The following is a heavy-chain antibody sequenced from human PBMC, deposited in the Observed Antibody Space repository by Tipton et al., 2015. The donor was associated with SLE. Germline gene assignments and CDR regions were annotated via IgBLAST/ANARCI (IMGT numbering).Heavy chain of an antibody. V-gene: IGHV1-18*01. D-gene: IGHD6-13*01. CDR1: GYTFSIYG. CDR2: ISPYNGNT. Sequence: QLVQSGAEVKKPGASVKVSCKASGYTFSIYGISWVRQAPGQGLEWMGWISPYNGNTNYAQKFQDRVTMTTDASTSTAYMELRSLRSEDTAVYYCARGGYSSKRGWFDPWGQGTLVTVSS. CDR3: ARGGYSSKRGWFDP. J-gene: IGHJ5*02.